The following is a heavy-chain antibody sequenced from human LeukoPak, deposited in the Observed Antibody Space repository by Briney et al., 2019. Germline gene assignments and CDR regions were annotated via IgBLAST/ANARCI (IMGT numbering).Heavy chain of an antibody. V-gene: IGHV6-1*01. J-gene: IGHJ4*02. CDR1: GDSVSRDTAA. CDR3: ARDRGGSSWYYFDN. CDR2: TYYRSKWYN. D-gene: IGHD6-13*01. Sequence: QTLSLTCAISGDSVSRDTAAWNWVRQSPSRGLEWLGRTYYRSKWYNDYAVSVKSRITINPDTSKNQFSLQLNSVTPEDTAVYYCARDRGGSSWYYFDNWGQGSLVTVSS.